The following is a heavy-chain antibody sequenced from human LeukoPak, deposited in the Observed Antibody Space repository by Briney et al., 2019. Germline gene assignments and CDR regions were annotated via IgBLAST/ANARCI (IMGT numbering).Heavy chain of an antibody. CDR3: ARRGIAVAGDYYYYMDV. CDR2: IHRSGST. D-gene: IGHD6-19*01. V-gene: IGHV4-34*01. Sequence: SETLSLTCTVSGGFISSYYWNWIRQPPGKGLEWIGEIHRSGSTNYNPSLKSRVTISVDTSKNQFSLKLSSVTAADTAVYYCARRGIAVAGDYYYYMDVWGKGTTVTISS. CDR1: GGFISSYY. J-gene: IGHJ6*03.